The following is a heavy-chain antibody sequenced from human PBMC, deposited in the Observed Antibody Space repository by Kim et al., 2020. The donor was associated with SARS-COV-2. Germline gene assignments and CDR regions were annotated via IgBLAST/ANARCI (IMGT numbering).Heavy chain of an antibody. Sequence: DSVKSRFGISRDNTKNILYLQMNSVRAEDTAIYYCAKDLSTRIAVAGFDSWGQGTRVTDSS. J-gene: IGHJ4*02. CDR3: AKDLSTRIAVAGFDS. D-gene: IGHD6-19*01. V-gene: IGHV3-23*01.